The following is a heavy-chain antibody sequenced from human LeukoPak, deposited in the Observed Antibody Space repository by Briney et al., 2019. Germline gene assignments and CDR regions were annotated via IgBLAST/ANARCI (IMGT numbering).Heavy chain of an antibody. Sequence: ASVKVSCKASGYTFTSYDINWVRQATGQGLEWMGWMNPNSGNTGYAQKFQGRVTITRNTSISTAYMELSSLRSEDTAVYYCAAIKRFTYYYYMDVWGKGTTVTVSS. J-gene: IGHJ6*03. V-gene: IGHV1-8*03. CDR1: GYTFTSYD. D-gene: IGHD6-25*01. CDR3: AAIKRFTYYYYMDV. CDR2: MNPNSGNT.